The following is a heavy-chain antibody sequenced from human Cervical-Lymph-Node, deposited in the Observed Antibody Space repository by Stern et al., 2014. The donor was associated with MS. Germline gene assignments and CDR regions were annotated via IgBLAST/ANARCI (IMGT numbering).Heavy chain of an antibody. D-gene: IGHD6-19*01. CDR3: ARDAPSIAVAGTEFDY. Sequence: VQLXXSGAEVKKPGASVKVSCKASGYTFTSYGISWVRQAPGQGLEWMGWISAYNGNTNYAQKLQGRVTMTTDTSTSTAYMELRSLRSDDTAVYYCARDAPSIAVAGTEFDYWGQGTLVTVSS. V-gene: IGHV1-18*04. J-gene: IGHJ4*02. CDR2: ISAYNGNT. CDR1: GYTFTSYG.